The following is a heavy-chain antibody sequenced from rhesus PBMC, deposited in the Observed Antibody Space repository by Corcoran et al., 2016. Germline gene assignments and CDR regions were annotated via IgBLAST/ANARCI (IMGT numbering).Heavy chain of an antibody. CDR2: INGNRGTT. CDR1: GASVWGDW. Sequence: QVQLQESGPGLVKPSETLSPTCAVSGASVWGDWWTWIRPAPGKGREGGGEINGNRGTTNYNPSLNSRVTISKDVSNNQLSLKLNSVTAADTAVYYCASNIVAATFDNWGQGVLVTVSS. D-gene: IGHD2-39*01. CDR3: ASNIVAATFDN. V-gene: IGHV4-80*01. J-gene: IGHJ4*01.